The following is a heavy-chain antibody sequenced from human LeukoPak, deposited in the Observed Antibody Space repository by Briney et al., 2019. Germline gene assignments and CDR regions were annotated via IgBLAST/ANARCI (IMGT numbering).Heavy chain of an antibody. CDR2: IRYDGSNK. J-gene: IGHJ4*02. CDR1: GFTFSSYG. V-gene: IGHV3-30*02. Sequence: GGSLRLSCAASGFTFSSYGMHWVRQAPGKGLEWVAFIRYDGSNKYYADSVKGRFTISRDNSKNTLYLQMNSLRAEDTAVYYCARGKRGYRLHRSNIWVYYFDYWGQGTLVTVSS. D-gene: IGHD5-18*01. CDR3: ARGKRGYRLHRSNIWVYYFDY.